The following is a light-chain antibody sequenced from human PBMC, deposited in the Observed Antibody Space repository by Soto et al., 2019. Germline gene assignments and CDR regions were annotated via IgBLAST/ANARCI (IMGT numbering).Light chain of an antibody. V-gene: IGLV2-11*01. CDR1: SSDVGGYNY. J-gene: IGLJ2*01. Sequence: QSALTQPRSVSGSPGQSVTISCTGTSSDVGGYNYVSWYQQHPGKAPKLMIYDVSKRPSGVPDRFSGSKSGNTASLTISGLQAEDEADYYCCSYAGSYGAYVVFGGGTKLTVL. CDR2: DVS. CDR3: CSYAGSYGAYVV.